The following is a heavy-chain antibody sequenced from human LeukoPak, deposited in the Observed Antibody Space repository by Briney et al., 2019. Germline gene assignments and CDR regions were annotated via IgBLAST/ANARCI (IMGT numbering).Heavy chain of an antibody. CDR1: GLTVSSNY. CDR2: IYSGGST. D-gene: IGHD2-15*01. CDR3: ARGISIAKNYGMDV. J-gene: IGHJ6*02. Sequence: GGSLRLSCAASGLTVSSNYMNWVRQAPGKGLEWVSVIYSGGSTYYADSVKGRFTISRDNSKNTLYLQMNSLRAEDTAVYYCARGISIAKNYGMDVWGQGTTVTVSS. V-gene: IGHV3-66*01.